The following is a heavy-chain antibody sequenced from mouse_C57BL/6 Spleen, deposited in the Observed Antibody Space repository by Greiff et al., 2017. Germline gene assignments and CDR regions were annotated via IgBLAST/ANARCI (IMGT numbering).Heavy chain of an antibody. V-gene: IGHV1-69*01. D-gene: IGHD2-1*01. CDR1: GYTFTSYW. CDR2: IDPSDSYT. CDR3: ARRDFYGNYGWFAY. Sequence: VQLQQPGAELVMPGASVKLSCKASGYTFTSYWMHWVKQRPGQGLEWIGEIDPSDSYTNYNQKFKGKSTLTVDKSSSTAYMQLSSLTSEDSAVYYCARRDFYGNYGWFAYWGQGTLVTVSA. J-gene: IGHJ3*01.